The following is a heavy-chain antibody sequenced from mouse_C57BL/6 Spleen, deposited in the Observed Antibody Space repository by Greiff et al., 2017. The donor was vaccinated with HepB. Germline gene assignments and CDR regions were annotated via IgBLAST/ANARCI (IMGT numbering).Heavy chain of an antibody. Sequence: QVQLQQPGTELVKPGASVKLSCKASGYTFTSYWMHWVKQRPGQGLEWIGNINPSNGGTNYNEKFKSKATLTVDKSSSTAYMQLSSLTSEDSAVYYCAREEFITTVVNPYYYAMDYWGQGTSVTVSS. CDR1: GYTFTSYW. CDR3: AREEFITTVVNPYYYAMDY. V-gene: IGHV1-53*01. D-gene: IGHD1-1*01. CDR2: INPSNGGT. J-gene: IGHJ4*01.